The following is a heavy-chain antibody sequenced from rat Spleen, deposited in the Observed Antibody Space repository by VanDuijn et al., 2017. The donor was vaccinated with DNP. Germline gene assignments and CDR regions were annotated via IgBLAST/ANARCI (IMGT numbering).Heavy chain of an antibody. CDR2: ISPSGGST. CDR3: ATSSFAY. Sequence: EVQLVESGGGSVQPGRSLKLSCAASGFTFSDYYMAWVRQAPTKGLEWVASISPSGGSTYYRDSVKGRFIISRDNAKSTLYLQMDSLRSEDTATYYCATSSFAYWGQGTLVTVSS. J-gene: IGHJ3*01. CDR1: GFTFSDYY. V-gene: IGHV5-25*01.